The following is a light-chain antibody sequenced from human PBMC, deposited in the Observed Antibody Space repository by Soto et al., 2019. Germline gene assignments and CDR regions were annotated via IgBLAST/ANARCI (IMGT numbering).Light chain of an antibody. CDR3: MPATQSPWT. J-gene: IGKJ1*01. CDR2: KVS. CDR1: QSLVHKDGNTY. Sequence: DIVVTKTPLSSPVALGQAASIACSSSQSLVHKDGNTYLSWFHQRPGQPPRLLIYKVSVRFSGVPDRFSGSGAGTDFTLTISRVETEDVGVYYCMPATQSPWTFGQGTKV. V-gene: IGKV2-24*01.